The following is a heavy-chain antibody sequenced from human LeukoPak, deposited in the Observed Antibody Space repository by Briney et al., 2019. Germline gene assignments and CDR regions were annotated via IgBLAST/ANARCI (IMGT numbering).Heavy chain of an antibody. D-gene: IGHD5-12*01. Sequence: SETLSLTCTVSGGSISSSSYYWGWIRQPPGKGLEWIGSIYYSGSTYYNPSLKSRVTISVDTSKNQSSLKLSSVTAADTAVYYCARTSYSGYALNWFDPWGQGTLVTVSS. CDR3: ARTSYSGYALNWFDP. V-gene: IGHV4-39*07. CDR2: IYYSGST. CDR1: GGSISSSSYY. J-gene: IGHJ5*02.